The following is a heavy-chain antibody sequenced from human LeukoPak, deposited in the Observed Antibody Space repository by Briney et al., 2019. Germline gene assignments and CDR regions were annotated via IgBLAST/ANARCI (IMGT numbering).Heavy chain of an antibody. CDR3: ASIIRYYYDSSGFPSG. V-gene: IGHV3-7*01. D-gene: IGHD3-22*01. CDR2: IKQDGSEK. CDR1: GFTFNNYW. Sequence: PGGSLRLSCEASGFTFNNYWMSWVRQAPGKGLDWVANIKQDGSEKYYVDSVKGRFTISRDNAKNSLYLQMNSLRAEDTAVYYCASIIRYYYDSSGFPSGWGQGTLVTVSS. J-gene: IGHJ4*02.